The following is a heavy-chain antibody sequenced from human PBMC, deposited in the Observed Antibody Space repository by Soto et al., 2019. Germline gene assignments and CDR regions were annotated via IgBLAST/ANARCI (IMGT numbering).Heavy chain of an antibody. CDR1: GDSVSSNSAA. V-gene: IGHV6-1*01. Sequence: SQTLSLTCAISGDSVSSNSAAWNWIRQSPSRGLEWLGRTYYRSKWYNDYAVSVKSRITINPDTSKNQFSLQLNSVTPEDTAVYYCARGKLDIVVVPAAIGGGYYYYYMDVWGKGTTVTVSS. D-gene: IGHD2-2*03. CDR2: TYYRSKWYN. J-gene: IGHJ6*03. CDR3: ARGKLDIVVVPAAIGGGYYYYYMDV.